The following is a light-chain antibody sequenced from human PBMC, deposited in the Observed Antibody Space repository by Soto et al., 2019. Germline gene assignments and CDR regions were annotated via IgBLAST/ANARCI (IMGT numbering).Light chain of an antibody. V-gene: IGKV1-39*01. CDR2: SAS. Sequence: DIQMTQSPSSLSASVGDRVTITCRVSDSINTFLNWYQHTPGKAPKLLIYSASTLQSGVPPRFSGSGSGTEFTLTISRLQPDDFATYYCQQSYNALTFGGGTKVEIK. CDR3: QQSYNALT. J-gene: IGKJ4*01. CDR1: DSINTF.